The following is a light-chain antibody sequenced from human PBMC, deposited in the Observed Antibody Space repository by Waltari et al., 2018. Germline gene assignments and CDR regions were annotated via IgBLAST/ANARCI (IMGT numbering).Light chain of an antibody. J-gene: IGLJ3*02. CDR3: GSYTGSTTWV. Sequence: QSALTQPASFSGSPGQSITISCTGAPSHAGGYNSLSWYQQRPGKAPKLLIFDVSNRPSGVSNRFSGSKSGNTASLTISGLQAEDEAAYYCGSYTGSTTWVFGGGTKLT. V-gene: IGLV2-14*01. CDR2: DVS. CDR1: PSHAGGYNS.